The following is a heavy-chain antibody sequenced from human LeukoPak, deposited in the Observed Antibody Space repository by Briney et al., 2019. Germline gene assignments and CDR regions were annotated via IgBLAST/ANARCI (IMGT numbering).Heavy chain of an antibody. CDR3: ATLVVPTSLNYYYYGMDV. J-gene: IGHJ6*04. D-gene: IGHD2-2*01. Sequence: GRSLRLSCAASGFTFSSYGMHWVRQAPGKGLEWVAVISYDGSNKYYADSVKGRFTISRDNSKNTLYPQMNSLRAEDTAVYYCATLVVPTSLNYYYYGMDVWGKGTTVTVSS. CDR1: GFTFSSYG. CDR2: ISYDGSNK. V-gene: IGHV3-30*03.